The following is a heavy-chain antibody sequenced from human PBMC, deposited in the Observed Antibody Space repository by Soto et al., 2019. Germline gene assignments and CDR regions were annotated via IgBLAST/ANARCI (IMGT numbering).Heavy chain of an antibody. V-gene: IGHV3-23*01. CDR2: ISGSGDST. D-gene: IGHD3-16*01. CDR1: GFTFSNYA. J-gene: IGHJ4*02. CDR3: AKRGAGHYFDY. Sequence: EVQLLESGGGLVQPGGSLRLSCAASGFTFSNYAMSWVRQAPGKGLEWVSVISGSGDSTYYAASVKARFTISRDNSKNARYLLRTNLRVVDAAVYYCAKRGAGHYFDYWGQGTLVTVSS.